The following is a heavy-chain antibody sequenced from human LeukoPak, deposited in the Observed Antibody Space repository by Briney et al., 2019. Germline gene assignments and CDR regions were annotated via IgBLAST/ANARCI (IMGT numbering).Heavy chain of an antibody. CDR2: IYTSGST. V-gene: IGHV4-61*02. CDR3: ARVVVVAAYNWFDP. D-gene: IGHD2-15*01. CDR1: GGSISSGSYY. Sequence: PSQTLSLTCTVSGGSISSGSYYWSWIRQPAGKGLEWIGRIYTSGSTNYNPSLKSRVTMSVDTSKNQFSLKLSSVTAADTAVYYCARVVVVAAYNWFDPWGQGTLVTVSS. J-gene: IGHJ5*02.